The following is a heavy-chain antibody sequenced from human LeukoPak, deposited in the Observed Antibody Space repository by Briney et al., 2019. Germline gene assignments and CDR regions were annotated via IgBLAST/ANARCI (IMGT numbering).Heavy chain of an antibody. CDR1: GYTLTELS. CDR3: ARGGRGAYQATGAFDI. Sequence: ASVKVSCKVSGYTLTELSMHWVRQAPGKGLEWMGGFDPEDGETIYAQKFQGRVTMTEDTSTDTAYMELSSLRSEDTAVYYCARGGRGAYQATGAFDIWGQGTMVTVSS. D-gene: IGHD3-16*01. V-gene: IGHV1-24*01. CDR2: FDPEDGET. J-gene: IGHJ3*02.